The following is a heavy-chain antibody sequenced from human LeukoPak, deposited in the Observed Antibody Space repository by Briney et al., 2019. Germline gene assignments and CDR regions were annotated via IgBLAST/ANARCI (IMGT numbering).Heavy chain of an antibody. CDR3: ANRDAAISAFDI. D-gene: IGHD2-2*01. V-gene: IGHV3-30-3*01. CDR2: ISYDGSNK. CDR1: GFTFSSYA. Sequence: GGSLRLSCAASGFTFSSYAMHWVRQAPGKGLEWVAVISYDGSNKYYADSVKGRFTISRDISTDTLWLQMDSLRTEDTAVYYCANRDAAISAFDIWGQGTMVTVSS. J-gene: IGHJ3*02.